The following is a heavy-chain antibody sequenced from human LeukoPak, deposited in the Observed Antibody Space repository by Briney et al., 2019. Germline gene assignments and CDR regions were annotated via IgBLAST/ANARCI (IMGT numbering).Heavy chain of an antibody. J-gene: IGHJ4*02. CDR2: ISGSGGST. V-gene: IGHV3-23*01. Sequence: GGSLRLSCAASGFTFSSYAMSWVRQAPGKGLEWVSAISGSGGSTYYADSVKGRFTISRDNSKNTLYLQMNSLRAEDTAVYYCAKDRGGLVVVVAAFDYWGQGTLVTVSS. CDR1: GFTFSSYA. D-gene: IGHD2-15*01. CDR3: AKDRGGLVVVVAAFDY.